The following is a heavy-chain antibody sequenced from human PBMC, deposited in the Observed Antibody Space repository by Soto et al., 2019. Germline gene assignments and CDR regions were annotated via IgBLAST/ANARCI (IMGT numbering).Heavy chain of an antibody. CDR3: ATARYGSGSYYTDY. Sequence: QVQLVESGGGVVQPWRSLRLSCAASGFTFRNYGMHWVRQAPGKGLEWVAVILYDGSNKYYADSVKGRFTISRDNSKSMLYLQMSSLRADDTAVYYCATARYGSGSYYTDYWGQGTLVTVSS. CDR2: ILYDGSNK. V-gene: IGHV3-30*03. CDR1: GFTFRNYG. J-gene: IGHJ4*02. D-gene: IGHD3-10*01.